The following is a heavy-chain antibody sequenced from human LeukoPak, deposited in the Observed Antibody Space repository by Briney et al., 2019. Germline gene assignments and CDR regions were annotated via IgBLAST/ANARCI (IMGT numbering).Heavy chain of an antibody. V-gene: IGHV3-74*01. CDR1: GFTFSSYW. D-gene: IGHD6-6*01. CDR3: ARDGEYGKGLFDY. CDR2: INSEGSST. Sequence: GGSLRLSCAASGFTFSSYWMHWVRRAPGKGLVSVSRINSEGSSTSYADSVKSRFTISRDNAKDTLYLQMNSLRAEDTAVYYCARDGEYGKGLFDYWGQGTLVTVSS. J-gene: IGHJ4*02.